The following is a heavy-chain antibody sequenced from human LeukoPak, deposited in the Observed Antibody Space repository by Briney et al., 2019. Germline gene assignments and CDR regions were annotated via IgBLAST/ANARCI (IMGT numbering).Heavy chain of an antibody. CDR1: GFTFSSYS. D-gene: IGHD3-16*01. CDR2: ISSSSSTI. Sequence: GGSLRLSCAASGFTFSSYSMNWVRQAPGKGLEWVSYISSSSSTIYYADSVKGRFTIYRDNAKNSLYLQMNSLRAEDTAVYYCARDYAQGGYWGEGTLVTVSS. J-gene: IGHJ4*02. V-gene: IGHV3-48*01. CDR3: ARDYAQGGY.